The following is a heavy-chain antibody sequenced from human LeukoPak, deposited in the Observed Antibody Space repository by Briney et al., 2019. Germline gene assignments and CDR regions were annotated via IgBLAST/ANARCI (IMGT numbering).Heavy chain of an antibody. J-gene: IGHJ4*02. CDR3: AKDRGDYGDNKRGFDY. CDR2: IGTSSTTI. Sequence: GGSLRLSCAASGFTFSSYTMNWVRQPPGKGLEWVSNIGTSSTTIYYADSVKGRFTISRDNSKNTLYLQMNSLRAEDTAVYYCAKDRGDYGDNKRGFDYWGQGTLVTVSS. D-gene: IGHD4-23*01. V-gene: IGHV3-48*01. CDR1: GFTFSSYT.